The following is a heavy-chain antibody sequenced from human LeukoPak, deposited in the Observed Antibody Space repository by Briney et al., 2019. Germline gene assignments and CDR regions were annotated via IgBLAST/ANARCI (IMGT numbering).Heavy chain of an antibody. CDR2: ISGRGGIT. J-gene: IGHJ4*02. V-gene: IGHV3-23*01. Sequence: GGCLRLSCAASGLTFNNYAMNWVRQPQGNGLEWVSGISGRGGITYYADSVNGRSSISRDNSKNALYLPMNRLRAEDTAVYFCAKDPLSFYDSSGYRYFDYWGQGTLVIVSS. CDR1: GLTFNNYA. D-gene: IGHD3-22*01. CDR3: AKDPLSFYDSSGYRYFDY.